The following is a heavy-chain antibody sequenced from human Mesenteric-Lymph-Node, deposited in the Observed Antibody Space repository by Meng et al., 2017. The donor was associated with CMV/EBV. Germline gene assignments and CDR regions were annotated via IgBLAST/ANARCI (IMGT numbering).Heavy chain of an antibody. V-gene: IGHV4-31*02. J-gene: IGHJ4*02. CDR2: ISYSGTT. Sequence: ISSGGYYWSWIRQHPGKGLEWIGYISYSGTTYYNPSLKSRVTISVDTSKNQFSLKLSSVTAADTAVYYCARVHYSYCSGGSCYYFDYWGQGTLVTVSS. CDR3: ARVHYSYCSGGSCYYFDY. CDR1: ISSGGYY. D-gene: IGHD2-15*01.